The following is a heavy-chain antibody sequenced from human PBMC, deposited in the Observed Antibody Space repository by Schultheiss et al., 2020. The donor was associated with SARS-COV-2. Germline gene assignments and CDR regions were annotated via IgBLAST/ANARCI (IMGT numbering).Heavy chain of an antibody. CDR2: INHSGST. Sequence: SQTLSLTCTVSGGSISSSSYYWSWIRQPPGKGLEWIGEINHSGSTNYNPSLKSRVTISVDTSKNQFSLKLSSVTAADTAVYYCARGASIAARPKRVTYYYYYMDVWGKGTAVTVSS. J-gene: IGHJ6*03. CDR1: GGSISSSSYY. CDR3: ARGASIAARPKRVTYYYYYMDV. V-gene: IGHV4-39*07. D-gene: IGHD6-6*01.